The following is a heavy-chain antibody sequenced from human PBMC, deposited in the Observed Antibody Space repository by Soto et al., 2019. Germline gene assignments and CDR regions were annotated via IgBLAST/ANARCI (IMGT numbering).Heavy chain of an antibody. CDR3: ARDSGHYYRSDAFDK. J-gene: IGHJ3*02. CDR2: IDPSGGST. V-gene: IGHV1-46*01. CDR1: GYTFTASY. Sequence: QVQLVQSGAEVKKPGASVKVSCKASGYTFTASYMHWVRQAPGQGLEWMGIIDPSGGSTSYSQKFQGRVTMTRDTSTSTVYMELNSLRSEDTAGFYCARDSGHYYRSDAFDKWGQGTMVTVSS. D-gene: IGHD1-26*01.